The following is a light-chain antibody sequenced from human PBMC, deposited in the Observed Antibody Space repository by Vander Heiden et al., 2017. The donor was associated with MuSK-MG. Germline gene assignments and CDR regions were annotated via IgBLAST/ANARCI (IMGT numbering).Light chain of an antibody. CDR2: DDS. J-gene: IGLJ2*01. CDR3: QVWDSSSDHVV. CDR1: NIGSKS. Sequence: SSVLTQHPSVSVAPGQTVRITCEGNNIGSKSVHWYQQKPGQAPILVVYDDSDRPSGIPERFSGSNSGNTATLTISRVEAGDEADYYCQVWDSSSDHVVFGGGTKLTVL. V-gene: IGLV3-21*02.